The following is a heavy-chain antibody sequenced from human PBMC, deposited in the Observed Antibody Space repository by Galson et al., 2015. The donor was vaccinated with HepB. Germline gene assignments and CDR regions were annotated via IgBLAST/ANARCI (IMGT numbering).Heavy chain of an antibody. V-gene: IGHV3-72*01. D-gene: IGHD3-3*01. CDR1: GFTFSDHH. Sequence: SLRLSCAASGFTFSDHHMDWVRQAPGKGLEWVGRIRKKANSYSTVYAASVKGRFTISRDDSQNTLYLQMNSLKTEDTAEYYCTRASGDYYFDLRGQGILVTGSS. J-gene: IGHJ4*02. CDR2: IRKKANSYST. CDR3: TRASGDYYFDL.